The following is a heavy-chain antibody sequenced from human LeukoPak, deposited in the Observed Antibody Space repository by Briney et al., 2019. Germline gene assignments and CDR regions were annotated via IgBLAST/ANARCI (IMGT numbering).Heavy chain of an antibody. J-gene: IGHJ3*02. CDR3: ARDFYGVDAFDI. D-gene: IGHD4-17*01. Sequence: SETLSLTCTVSNGSISSSGYYWGWIRQPPGKGLEWIGNIYYSGSTYYNPSLKSRVTISVDTSKNQFSLKLNSVTAADTAVYYCARDFYGVDAFDIWGQGTMVTVSS. CDR2: IYYSGST. V-gene: IGHV4-39*02. CDR1: NGSISSSGYY.